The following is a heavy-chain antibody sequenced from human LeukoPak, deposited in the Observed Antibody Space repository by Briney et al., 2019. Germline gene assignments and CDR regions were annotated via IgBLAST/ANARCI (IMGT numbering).Heavy chain of an antibody. V-gene: IGHV3-30*02. CDR1: GFTFSRYG. CDR3: ANDVAAGRMENYYYYGMDV. J-gene: IGHJ6*02. CDR2: IRYDESTK. D-gene: IGHD6-13*01. Sequence: GGSLRLSCAASGFTFSRYGMHWVRQAPGKGLEWVAFIRYDESTKYYADSVKGRFTISRDNSKNTLYLQMNSLRAEDTAVYYCANDVAAGRMENYYYYGMDVWGQGTTVTVSS.